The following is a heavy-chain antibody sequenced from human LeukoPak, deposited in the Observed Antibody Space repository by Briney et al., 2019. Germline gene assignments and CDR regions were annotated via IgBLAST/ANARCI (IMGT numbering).Heavy chain of an antibody. V-gene: IGHV3-23*01. J-gene: IGHJ5*02. CDR3: AKVRGARFGSPQYNWFDP. CDR1: GFTFSSYA. Sequence: PGGSLRLSCAASGFTFSSYAMSWVRQAAGKGLEWVSAISGSGGSTYYADSVKGRFTISREHSKNTLYLQMNSLRAEDTAVYYCAKVRGARFGSPQYNWFDPWGQGTLVTVSS. D-gene: IGHD3-10*01. CDR2: ISGSGGST.